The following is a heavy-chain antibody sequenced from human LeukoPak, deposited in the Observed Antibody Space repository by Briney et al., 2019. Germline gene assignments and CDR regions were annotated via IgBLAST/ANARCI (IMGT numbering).Heavy chain of an antibody. D-gene: IGHD4-17*01. CDR2: IYSGGST. Sequence: GGSLRLSCAASGFTVSSNYMSWVRQAPGKGLEWVSVIYSGGSTYYADSVKGRFTISRDNSKNTLYLQMNSLRAEDTAVYYCANLWATVTTRDHWGQGTLVTVSS. CDR1: GFTVSSNY. J-gene: IGHJ4*02. CDR3: ANLWATVTTRDH. V-gene: IGHV3-66*01.